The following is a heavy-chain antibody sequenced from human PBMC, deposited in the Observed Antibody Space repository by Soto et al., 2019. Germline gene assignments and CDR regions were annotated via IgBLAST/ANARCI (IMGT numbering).Heavy chain of an antibody. V-gene: IGHV1-69*13. CDR1: GGTFSSYA. D-gene: IGHD5-12*01. Sequence: SVKVSCKASGGTFSSYAISWVRQAPGQGLEWMGGIIPIFGTANYARKFQGRVTITADESTSTAYMELSSLRSEDTAVYYCARGQNRGYSGYDVPTWPWGQGTLVTVSS. J-gene: IGHJ5*02. CDR3: ARGQNRGYSGYDVPTWP. CDR2: IIPIFGTA.